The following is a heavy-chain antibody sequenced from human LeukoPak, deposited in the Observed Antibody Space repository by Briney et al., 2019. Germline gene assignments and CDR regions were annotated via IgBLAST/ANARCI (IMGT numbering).Heavy chain of an antibody. D-gene: IGHD3-22*01. J-gene: IGHJ4*02. Sequence: ASVKVSCKASGGTFSSYAISWVRQAPGQGLEWMGGIIPIFGTANYAQKLQGRVTITTDESTSTAYMELSSLRSEDTAVYYCARERGDYYDSSGYYYWGQGTLVTVSS. CDR3: ARERGDYYDSSGYYY. CDR1: GGTFSSYA. CDR2: IIPIFGTA. V-gene: IGHV1-69*05.